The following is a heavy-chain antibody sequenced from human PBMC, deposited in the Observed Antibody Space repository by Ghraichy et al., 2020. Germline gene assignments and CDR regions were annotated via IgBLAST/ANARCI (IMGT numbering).Heavy chain of an antibody. CDR2: IKQDGGER. CDR3: ARNDKDYGDYGNDY. D-gene: IGHD4-17*01. V-gene: IGHV3-7*01. J-gene: IGHJ4*02. CDR1: GFTLSSYW. Sequence: GESQNISCAASGFTLSSYWMTWIRQAPGKGLEWVANIKQDGGERDYVDSVKGRVTISRDNAKKSLYLQMNSLRAEDTAVYYCARNDKDYGDYGNDYWRQGTLVTVSS.